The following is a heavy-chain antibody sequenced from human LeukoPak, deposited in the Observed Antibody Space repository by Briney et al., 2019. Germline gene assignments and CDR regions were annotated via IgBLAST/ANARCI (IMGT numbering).Heavy chain of an antibody. CDR1: GGSISSYY. CDR3: ARNAEEYYGSGSYYKGNWFDP. D-gene: IGHD3-10*01. Sequence: SETLSLTCTVSGGSISSYYWSWIRQPPGKGLEWIGYIYYSGSTNYNPSLKSRVTISVDTSKNQFSLKLSSVTAADTAVYYCARNAEEYYGSGSYYKGNWFDPCGQGTLVTVSS. CDR2: IYYSGST. V-gene: IGHV4-59*08. J-gene: IGHJ5*02.